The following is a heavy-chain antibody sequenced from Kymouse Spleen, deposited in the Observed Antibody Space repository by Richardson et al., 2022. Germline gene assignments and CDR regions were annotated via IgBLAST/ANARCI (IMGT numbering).Heavy chain of an antibody. CDR1: GGSISSSSYY. J-gene: IGHJ5*02. V-gene: IGHV4-39*01. CDR2: IYYSGST. CDR3: ARPHSSGLNWFDP. D-gene: IGHD6-19*01. Sequence: QLQLQESGPGLVKPSETLSLTCTVSGGSISSSSYYWGWIRQPPGKGLEWIGSIYYSGSTYYNPSLKSRVTISVDTSKNQFSLKLSSVTAADTAVYYCARPHSSGLNWFDPWGQGTLVTVSS.